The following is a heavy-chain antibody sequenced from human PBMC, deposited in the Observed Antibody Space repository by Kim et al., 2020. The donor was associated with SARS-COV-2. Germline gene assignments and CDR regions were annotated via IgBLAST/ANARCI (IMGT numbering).Heavy chain of an antibody. CDR3: ARDLRYSSSWYDYYGMDV. J-gene: IGHJ6*02. V-gene: IGHV3-53*01. D-gene: IGHD6-13*01. CDR2: IYSGRST. Sequence: GGSLRLSCAASGFTVSSNYMSWVRQAPGKGLEWVSVIYSGRSTYYADSVKGRFTISRDNSKNTLYLQMNSLRAEDTAVYYCARDLRYSSSWYDYYGMDVWGQGTTVTVSS. CDR1: GFTVSSNY.